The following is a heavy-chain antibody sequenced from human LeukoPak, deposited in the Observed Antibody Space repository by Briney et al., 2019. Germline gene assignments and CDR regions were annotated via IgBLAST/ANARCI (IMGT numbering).Heavy chain of an antibody. CDR1: GGSFSGYY. V-gene: IGHV4-34*01. CDR2: INHSGST. Sequence: SETLSLTCAVYGGSFSGYYWSWIRQPPGKGLEWIGEINHSGSTNYNPSLKSRVTISVDTSKNQFSLKLSSVTAADTAVYYCARGIHIVGATPFDYWGQGTLVTVSS. D-gene: IGHD1-26*01. CDR3: ARGIHIVGATPFDY. J-gene: IGHJ4*02.